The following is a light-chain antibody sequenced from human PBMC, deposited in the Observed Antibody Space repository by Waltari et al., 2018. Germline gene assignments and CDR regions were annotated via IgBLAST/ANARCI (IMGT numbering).Light chain of an antibody. Sequence: DIQLTQSPSSLSASVRDRVTITCRASQSISSSLNWDQQQPGKTPKLLIYAASSLQSGVPSRFSGSGSGTDFTPTISSLQPEDFATYYCQQSYSTPSFGPGTKVDIK. CDR3: QQSYSTPS. J-gene: IGKJ3*01. CDR1: QSISSS. V-gene: IGKV1-39*01. CDR2: AAS.